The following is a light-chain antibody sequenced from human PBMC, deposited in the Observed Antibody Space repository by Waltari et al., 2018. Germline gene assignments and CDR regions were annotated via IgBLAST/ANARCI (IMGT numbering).Light chain of an antibody. J-gene: IGLJ2*01. CDR1: SSAIGRNY. V-gene: IGLV1-47*01. Sequence: QSVLTQPPSASGTPGQRVTISCSGSSSAIGRNYVYWYQQVPGTAPKLLIYKNNERPSGVPARFSGSKSGTSASLAISGLRSEDEADYYCASWDDSLTGRIFGGGTKLTVL. CDR2: KNN. CDR3: ASWDDSLTGRI.